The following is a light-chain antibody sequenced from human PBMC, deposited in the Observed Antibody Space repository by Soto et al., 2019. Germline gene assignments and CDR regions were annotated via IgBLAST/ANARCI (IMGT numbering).Light chain of an antibody. CDR3: QQYSHLIT. CDR1: QGIRND. CDR2: DAS. J-gene: IGKJ5*01. V-gene: IGKV1-33*01. Sequence: DIQLTQSPSFLSASVGDRVTITCRASQGIRNDLGWYQQKLGKAPKLLIYDASNLETGVPSRFSGSGSGTDFTFTISSLQPEDIATYYCQQYSHLITFGQGTRLEIK.